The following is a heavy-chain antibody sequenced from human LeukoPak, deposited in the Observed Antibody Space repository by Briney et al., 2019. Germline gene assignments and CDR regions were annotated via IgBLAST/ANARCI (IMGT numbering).Heavy chain of an antibody. J-gene: IGHJ6*03. V-gene: IGHV1-18*01. CDR2: ISAYNGNT. CDR1: GYTFTSYG. CDR3: ARAVAAGTYYYYYMDV. D-gene: IGHD6-13*01. Sequence: ASVKVSCKASGYTFTSYGISWVRQAPGQGLEWMGWISAYNGNTNYAQKLQGRVTMTTDTSTSTAYMELRSLRSDDTAVYYCARAVAAGTYYYYYMDVWGKGTTVTVSS.